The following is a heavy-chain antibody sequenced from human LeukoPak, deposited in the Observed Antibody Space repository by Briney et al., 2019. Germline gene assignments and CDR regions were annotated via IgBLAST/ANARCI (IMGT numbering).Heavy chain of an antibody. V-gene: IGHV1-8*02. J-gene: IGHJ6*02. CDR3: ARDSDYYYGMDV. CDR2: MNPNSGNT. CDR1: GYTFNNYD. Sequence: ASVKVSCKASGYTFNNYDINWVRQATGQGLEWMGWMNPNSGNTGYAQKFQGRVTMTTDTSTSTAYMELRSLRSDDTAVYYCARDSDYYYGMDVWGQGTTVTVSS.